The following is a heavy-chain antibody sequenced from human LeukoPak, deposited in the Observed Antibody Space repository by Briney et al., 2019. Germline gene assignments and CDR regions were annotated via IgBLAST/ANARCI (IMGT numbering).Heavy chain of an antibody. V-gene: IGHV1-2*02. CDR2: INPNSGGT. D-gene: IGHD2-15*01. CDR3: ATLGYCSGGSCSRRPTDY. CDR1: GYTFTSYA. Sequence: ASVKVSCKASGYTFTSYAMHWVRQAPGQGLEWMGWINPNSGGTNYAQKFQGRVTMTRDTSISTAYMELSRLRSDDTAVYYCATLGYCSGGSCSRRPTDYWGQGTLVTVSS. J-gene: IGHJ4*02.